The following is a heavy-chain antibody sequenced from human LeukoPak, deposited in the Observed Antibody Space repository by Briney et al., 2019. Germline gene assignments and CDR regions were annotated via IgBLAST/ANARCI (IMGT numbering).Heavy chain of an antibody. CDR3: AKDRGMVRGVDYFDY. V-gene: IGHV3-30*18. Sequence: GGSLRLSCAASGFNFSSYGMHWVRQAPGKGLEWVAVISYDGSNKYYADSVKGRFTISRDNSKNTLYLQMNSLRAEDTAVYYCAKDRGMVRGVDYFDYWGQGTLVTVSS. D-gene: IGHD3-10*01. J-gene: IGHJ4*02. CDR2: ISYDGSNK. CDR1: GFNFSSYG.